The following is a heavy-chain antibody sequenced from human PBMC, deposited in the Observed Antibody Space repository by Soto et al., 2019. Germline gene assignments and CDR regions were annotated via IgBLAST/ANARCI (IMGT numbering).Heavy chain of an antibody. V-gene: IGHV4-61*01. Sequence: SETLSLTCTVSGGSVSSGSYYWSWIRQPPGKGLEWIGYIYYSGSTNYNPSLKSRVTISVDTSKNQFSLKLSSVTAADTAVYYCARAFFDSYDNRADGMDVWGQGTTVTVSS. CDR3: ARAFFDSYDNRADGMDV. CDR1: GGSVSSGSYY. CDR2: IYYSGST. J-gene: IGHJ6*02. D-gene: IGHD5-12*01.